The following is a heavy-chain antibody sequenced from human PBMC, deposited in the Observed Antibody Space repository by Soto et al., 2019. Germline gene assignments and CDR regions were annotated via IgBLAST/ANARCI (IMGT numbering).Heavy chain of an antibody. CDR3: AILLTVQDTAMADRVYDYYYGMDV. Sequence: PGESLKISCKGSGYSFTSYWIGWVRQMPGKGLEWMGIIYPGDSDTRYSPSFQGQVTISADKSISTAYLQWSSLKASDTAMYYCAILLTVQDTAMADRVYDYYYGMDVWGQVTTVTVSS. V-gene: IGHV5-51*01. CDR1: GYSFTSYW. J-gene: IGHJ6*02. CDR2: IYPGDSDT. D-gene: IGHD5-18*01.